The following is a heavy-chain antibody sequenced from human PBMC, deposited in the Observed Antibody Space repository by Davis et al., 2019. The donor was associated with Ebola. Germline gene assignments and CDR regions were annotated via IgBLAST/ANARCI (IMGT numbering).Heavy chain of an antibody. V-gene: IGHV3-66*01. CDR1: GITVSTNY. D-gene: IGHD6-6*01. Sequence: PGGSLRLSCVASGITVSTNYMSWIRQAPGKGLEWVSVIYSGGSTYYADSVKGRFAISRDNSKNTLYLQMNSLRAEDTAVYYCARDYRVAARRYQFYGMDVWGQGTTVTVSS. CDR2: IYSGGST. CDR3: ARDYRVAARRYQFYGMDV. J-gene: IGHJ6*02.